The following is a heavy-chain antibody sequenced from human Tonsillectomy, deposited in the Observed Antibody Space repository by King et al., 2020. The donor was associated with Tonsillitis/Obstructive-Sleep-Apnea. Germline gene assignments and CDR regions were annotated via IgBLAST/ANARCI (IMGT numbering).Heavy chain of an antibody. Sequence: QLQESGPGLVKPSETLSLTCTVSGGSISSSSYYWGWIRQPPGKGLEWIGSIYYSGSTYYNPSLKSRVTISVDTSKNQFSLKLSSVTAADTAVYYCARRVTMVQGTFDYWGQGTLVTVSS. D-gene: IGHD3-10*01. CDR2: IYYSGST. CDR3: ARRVTMVQGTFDY. J-gene: IGHJ4*02. CDR1: GGSISSSSYY. V-gene: IGHV4-39*01.